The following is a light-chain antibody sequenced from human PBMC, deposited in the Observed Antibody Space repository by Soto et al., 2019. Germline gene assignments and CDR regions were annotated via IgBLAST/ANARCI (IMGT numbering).Light chain of an antibody. V-gene: IGKV3-20*01. CDR1: QSINNKY. CDR3: QLYSGSPWT. Sequence: EIVLTQSPGTLSLSPGERATLSCRASQSINNKYLAWYQHEPGQTPRLLIHGVSIRPTGIPDRFSGSGSGTDFTLTSSRLEPEDFAVYYCQLYSGSPWTFGQGTKVEIK. J-gene: IGKJ1*01. CDR2: GVS.